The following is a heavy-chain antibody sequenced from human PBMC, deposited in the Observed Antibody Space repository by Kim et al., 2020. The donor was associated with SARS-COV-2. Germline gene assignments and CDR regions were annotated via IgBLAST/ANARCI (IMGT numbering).Heavy chain of an antibody. Sequence: GESLKISCKGSGYRFTNYWIGWVRQMPGKGLEWMGIIHPGDSDSRYSPSFQGQVTISADTSISTAYLQWSSLKASDTAMYYCARASYCSGGSCYGNFDWFDPWGQGTLVTVSS. CDR2: IHPGDSDS. J-gene: IGHJ5*02. V-gene: IGHV5-51*01. CDR3: ARASYCSGGSCYGNFDWFDP. D-gene: IGHD2-15*01. CDR1: GYRFTNYW.